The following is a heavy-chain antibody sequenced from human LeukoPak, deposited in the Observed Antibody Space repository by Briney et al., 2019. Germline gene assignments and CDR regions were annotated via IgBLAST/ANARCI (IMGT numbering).Heavy chain of an antibody. V-gene: IGHV3-23*01. CDR3: ASDMGATCRRCFDN. J-gene: IGHJ4*02. CDR1: GFTFSSYS. D-gene: IGHD1-26*01. Sequence: GGSLRLSCAASGFTFSSYSMNWVRQAPGKGLEWVSVISAGGGTAYYADSVKGRFTVSRDNSKNTLYLQMSSLRVEDTAVYYCASDMGATCRRCFDNWGQGTRVSVSS. CDR2: ISAGGGTA.